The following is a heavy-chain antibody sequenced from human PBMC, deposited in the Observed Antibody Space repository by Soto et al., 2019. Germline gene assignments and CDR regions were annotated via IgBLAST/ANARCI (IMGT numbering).Heavy chain of an antibody. CDR3: AKRPNYFGSAVDY. V-gene: IGHV3-23*01. CDR2: ISGSGGST. CDR1: GFTFSSYS. J-gene: IGHJ4*02. Sequence: VQLLESGGGLVQPGGSLRLSCAVSGFTFSSYSMSWVRQAPGKGLEWVSAISGSGGSTYYADSVKGRFTISRDNSKNTLYLQTNSLRAEDTAVYYCAKRPNYFGSAVDYWGQGTLVTVSS. D-gene: IGHD3-10*01.